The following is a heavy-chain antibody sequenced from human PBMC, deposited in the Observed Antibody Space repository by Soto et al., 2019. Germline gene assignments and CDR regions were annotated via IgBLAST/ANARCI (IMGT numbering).Heavy chain of an antibody. CDR3: ARLLRRNLEQRGSADAFDS. D-gene: IGHD3-10*01. Sequence: PGESLKISCKGSGYSFTSYWIGWVRQMPGKGLEWMGIIYPGDSDTRYSPSFQGQVTISADKSISTAYLQWSSLKASDTAMYYCARLLRRNLEQRGSADAFDSWGQGKRVTVSS. J-gene: IGHJ3*02. CDR1: GYSFTSYW. V-gene: IGHV5-51*01. CDR2: IYPGDSDT.